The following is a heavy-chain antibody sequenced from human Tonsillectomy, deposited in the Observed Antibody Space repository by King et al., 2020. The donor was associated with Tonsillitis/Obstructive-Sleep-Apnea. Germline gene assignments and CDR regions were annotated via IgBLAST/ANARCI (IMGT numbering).Heavy chain of an antibody. D-gene: IGHD3-22*01. CDR1: GFTFKSYW. CDR2: IKQDGSET. Sequence: VQLVESGGGLVQPGGSLRLSCAASGFTFKSYWMSWVRQAPGKGLEWVANIKQDGSETYYVDSVKGRFTISRDNTKNSLSLQMNGLRAEDTAVYYCARYPGAFYYFDYYFDYWGQGTLVTVSS. J-gene: IGHJ4*02. CDR3: ARYPGAFYYFDYYFDY. V-gene: IGHV3-7*03.